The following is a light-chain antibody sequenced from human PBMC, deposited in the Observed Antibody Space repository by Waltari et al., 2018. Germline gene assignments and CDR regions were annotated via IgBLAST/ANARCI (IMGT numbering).Light chain of an antibody. CDR1: QSISSY. CDR3: QQRST. J-gene: IGKJ3*01. CDR2: AAS. V-gene: IGKV1-39*01. Sequence: DIQMTQSPSSLSASVGDRVTITCRASQSISSYLNWYQQKPGKAPKLLIYAASSLQGGVPSRFSGSGSGTDFTLTISSLQPEDFATYYCQQRSTFGPGTKVDIK.